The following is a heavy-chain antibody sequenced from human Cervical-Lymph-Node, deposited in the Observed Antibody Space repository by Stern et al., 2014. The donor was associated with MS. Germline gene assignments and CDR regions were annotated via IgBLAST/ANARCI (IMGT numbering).Heavy chain of an antibody. Sequence: QVQLVQSGAEMKKPGASVKVSCKASGYSFTSHAIHWVRQAPGQRLEWVGWINVANGNTRNSPRLQGRVTIVRDTSASTVYLELSSLTSEDTSLYYCARDEGQWLARFDYWGQGTLVTVSS. CDR2: INVANGNT. D-gene: IGHD6-19*01. J-gene: IGHJ4*02. CDR1: GYSFTSHA. CDR3: ARDEGQWLARFDY. V-gene: IGHV1-3*01.